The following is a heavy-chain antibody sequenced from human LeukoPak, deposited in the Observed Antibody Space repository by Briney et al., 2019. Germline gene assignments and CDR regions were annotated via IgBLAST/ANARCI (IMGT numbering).Heavy chain of an antibody. Sequence: PGGSLRLSCAASGFTFRSYAMTWVRQAPGKGLEWVSVISGSGGNAYYADSVKGRLTISRDNFKNTLYLQMNSLTAEDTAIYYCAKGGTSSWYFVFDYWGQGVLVTVSS. V-gene: IGHV3-23*01. J-gene: IGHJ4*02. D-gene: IGHD6-13*01. CDR3: AKGGTSSWYFVFDY. CDR1: GFTFRSYA. CDR2: ISGSGGNA.